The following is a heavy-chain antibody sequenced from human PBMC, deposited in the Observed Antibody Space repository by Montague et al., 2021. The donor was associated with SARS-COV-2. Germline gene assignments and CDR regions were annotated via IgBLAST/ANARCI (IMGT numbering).Heavy chain of an antibody. CDR2: IYHSGTT. CDR1: GGSINSFY. J-gene: IGHJ6*02. Sequence: SETLSLTCIVPGGSINSFYWSWIRQPPGKGLEWIGYIYHSGTTHYSPSLKSRVAISLDTSKNQFSLTPNSVTAADTAVYYCARPSMVSRNYYYYGIDVWGQGTTVTVSS. V-gene: IGHV4-59*01. D-gene: IGHD2-21*01. CDR3: ARPSMVSRNYYYYGIDV.